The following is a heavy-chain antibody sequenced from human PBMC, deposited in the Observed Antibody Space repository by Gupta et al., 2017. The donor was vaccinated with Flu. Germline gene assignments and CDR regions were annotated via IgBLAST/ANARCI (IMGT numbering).Heavy chain of an antibody. Sequence: EVQLVESGGGLVQPGRSLRLSCTASGFTFGDYAMSWVRQAPGKGLEWVGFIRSKAYGGTTEYAASVKGRFTISRDDSKSIAYLQMNSLKTEDTAVYYCTRDGGSPFDYFVSEGYWGQGTLVTVSS. V-gene: IGHV3-49*04. CDR3: TRDGGSPFDYFVSEGY. J-gene: IGHJ4*02. CDR1: GFTFGDYA. D-gene: IGHD1-26*01. CDR2: IRSKAYGGTT.